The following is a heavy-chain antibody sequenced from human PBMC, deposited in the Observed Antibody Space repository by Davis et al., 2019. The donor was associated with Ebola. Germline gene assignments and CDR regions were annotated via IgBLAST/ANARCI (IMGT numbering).Heavy chain of an antibody. Sequence: SETLSLTCAVYGGSFSGYYWSWIRQPPGKGLEWIGEINHSGSTNYNPSLKSRVTISVDTSKNQFSLKLSSVTAADTAVYYCARISHTNAFDIWGQGTMVTVSS. V-gene: IGHV4-34*01. J-gene: IGHJ3*02. CDR2: INHSGST. CDR3: ARISHTNAFDI. CDR1: GGSFSGYY.